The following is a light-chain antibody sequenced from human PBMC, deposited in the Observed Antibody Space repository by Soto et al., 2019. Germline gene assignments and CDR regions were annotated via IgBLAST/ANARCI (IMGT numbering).Light chain of an antibody. Sequence: QSVLTQPASVSGSLGQSITIPYTGTSRDVGAYDYVSWYQQYPGKAPKLIIYEVTNRPSGASNRFSGSKSGNTASLTISGLQAEDEADYYCSAYSNFRVFGGGTKLTVL. V-gene: IGLV2-14*01. J-gene: IGLJ3*02. CDR3: SAYSNFRV. CDR2: EVT. CDR1: SRDVGAYDY.